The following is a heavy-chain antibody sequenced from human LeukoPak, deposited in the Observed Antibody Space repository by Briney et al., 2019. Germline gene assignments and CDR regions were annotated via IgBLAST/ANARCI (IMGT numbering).Heavy chain of an antibody. V-gene: IGHV1-69*13. J-gene: IGHJ5*02. D-gene: IGHD4-11*01. CDR3: ARDYSNWFDP. CDR2: IIPIFGTA. CDR1: GGTFSSYA. Sequence: SVMVSCKASGGTFSSYAISWVRQAPGQGLEWMGGIIPIFGTANYAQKFQGRVTITADESTSTAYMELSSLRSEDTAVYYCARDYSNWFDPWGQGTLVTVSS.